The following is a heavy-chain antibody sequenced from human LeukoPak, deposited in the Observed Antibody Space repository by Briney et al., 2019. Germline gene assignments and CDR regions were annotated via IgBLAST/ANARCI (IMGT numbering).Heavy chain of an antibody. CDR3: AKDREYFGSGTYPIDY. J-gene: IGHJ4*02. V-gene: IGHV3-23*01. CDR1: GFILSYYA. D-gene: IGHD3-10*01. Sequence: GGSLRLSCAASGFILSYYAMSWVRQAPGKGLEWVSVIGGSGVGTYYADSVKGRFTISRDNSKNTLYLQMSDLRDEDTAVYYCAKDREYFGSGTYPIDYWGQGTLVTVSS. CDR2: IGGSGVGT.